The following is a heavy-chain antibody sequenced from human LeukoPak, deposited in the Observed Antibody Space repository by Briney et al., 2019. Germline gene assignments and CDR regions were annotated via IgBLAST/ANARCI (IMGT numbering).Heavy chain of an antibody. CDR1: GFTFSTYS. CDR2: IISSSSYI. CDR3: ARDPQYCSGGSCYSFDY. V-gene: IGHV3-21*01. D-gene: IGHD2-15*01. Sequence: GGSLRLSCAASGFTFSTYSMSWVRQAPGKGLEWVSSIISSSSYIYYADSVKGRFTISRDNAKNSLYLQMNSLRAEDTAVYYCARDPQYCSGGSCYSFDYWGQETLVTVSS. J-gene: IGHJ4*02.